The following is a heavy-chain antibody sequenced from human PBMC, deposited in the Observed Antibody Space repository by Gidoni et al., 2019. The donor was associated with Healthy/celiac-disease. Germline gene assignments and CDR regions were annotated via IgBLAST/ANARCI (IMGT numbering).Heavy chain of an antibody. CDR3: ARDQYGEGAVASYGMDV. D-gene: IGHD6-19*01. V-gene: IGHV1-2*04. J-gene: IGHJ6*02. CDR1: GSTFTGYY. Sequence: QVQLVQSGAEVKKPGASVKVSCKASGSTFTGYYMHWVRQAPGQGLEWMGWINPNSGGTNYAQKFQGWVTMTRDTSISTAYMELSRLRSDDTAVYYCARDQYGEGAVASYGMDVWGQGTTVTVSS. CDR2: INPNSGGT.